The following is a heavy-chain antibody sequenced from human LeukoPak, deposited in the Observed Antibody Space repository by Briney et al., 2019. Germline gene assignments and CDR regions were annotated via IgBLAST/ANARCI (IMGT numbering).Heavy chain of an antibody. CDR3: ARHSRDGYNSPYYLDY. Sequence: SETLSLTCTVSGGSISSYYWSWIRQPPGKGLEYIGYIYYSGSANYNPSLKSRVTISVDTSKNQFSLKLSSVTAADTAVYYCARHSRDGYNSPYYLDYWGQGTLVTVSP. J-gene: IGHJ4*02. V-gene: IGHV4-59*08. D-gene: IGHD5-24*01. CDR1: GGSISSYY. CDR2: IYYSGSA.